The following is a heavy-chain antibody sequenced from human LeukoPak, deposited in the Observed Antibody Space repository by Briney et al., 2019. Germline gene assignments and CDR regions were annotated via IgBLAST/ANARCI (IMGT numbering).Heavy chain of an antibody. CDR3: ARARWLVSIFDY. V-gene: IGHV4-34*01. J-gene: IGHJ4*02. CDR2: INHSGST. CDR1: GGSFSGYY. Sequence: SETLSLTCAVYGGSFSGYYWSWIRQPPGKGLEWIGEINHSGSTNYNPSLKSRVTISVDTSKNQFSLKLSSVTAADTAVYYCARARWLVSIFDYWGQGTLVTVSS. D-gene: IGHD6-19*01.